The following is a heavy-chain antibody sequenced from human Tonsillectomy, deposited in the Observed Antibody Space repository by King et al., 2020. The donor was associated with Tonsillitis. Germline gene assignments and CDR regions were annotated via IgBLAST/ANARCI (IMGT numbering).Heavy chain of an antibody. J-gene: IGHJ4*02. CDR1: GYSFTFYW. CDR3: ARAPPGFVELYLSSGYFDY. V-gene: IGHV5-51*01. D-gene: IGHD3-10*01. Sequence: VQLVESGAEVKKPGESLKISCKGSGYSFTFYWIGWVRQMPGKGLEWMGIIYPGDSDTTYSPSFQGQVTISADKSISTAYLQWSSLKASDTAMYYCARAPPGFVELYLSSGYFDYGGQGTLVTVSS. CDR2: IYPGDSDT.